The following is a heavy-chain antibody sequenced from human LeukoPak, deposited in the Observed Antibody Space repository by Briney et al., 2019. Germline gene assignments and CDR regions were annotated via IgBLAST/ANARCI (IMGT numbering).Heavy chain of an antibody. J-gene: IGHJ5*02. CDR2: INPNSGGT. CDR1: GYTFTGYY. CDR3: ARVRRYYYDSSGYPNWFDP. V-gene: IGHV1-2*02. Sequence: GASVKVSCKASGYTFTGYYMHWVRQAPGQGLEWMGWINPNSGGTNYAQKFQGRVTMTRDTSISTAYMELSRLRSDDTAVYYCARVRRYYYDSSGYPNWFDPWGQGTLVTVSS. D-gene: IGHD3-22*01.